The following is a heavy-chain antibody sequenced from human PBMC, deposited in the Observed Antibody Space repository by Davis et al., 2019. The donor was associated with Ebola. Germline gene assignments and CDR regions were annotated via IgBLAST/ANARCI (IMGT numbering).Heavy chain of an antibody. V-gene: IGHV3-7*03. CDR2: IKQDGSEK. Sequence: GGSLRLSCAASGFTFSSYWMSWVRQAPGKGLEWVANIKQDGSEKYYADSVKGRFTISRDNSKNSLYLQMNSLRTEDTALYYCAKDKYAAGQQLVNLYYYYGMDVWGKGTTVTVSS. D-gene: IGHD6-13*01. CDR3: AKDKYAAGQQLVNLYYYYGMDV. J-gene: IGHJ6*04. CDR1: GFTFSSYW.